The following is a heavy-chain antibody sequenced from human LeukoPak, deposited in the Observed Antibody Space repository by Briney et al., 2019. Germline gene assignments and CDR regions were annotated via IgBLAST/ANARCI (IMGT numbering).Heavy chain of an antibody. D-gene: IGHD2-15*01. CDR2: ISYDGSNK. Sequence: PGGSLRLSCAASGFTFSSYGMHWVRQAPGKGLEWVAVISYDGSNKYYADSVKGRFTISRDNSKNTLYLQMNSLRAEDTAVYYCAKDGYCSGGSCYHTLYYYYYYGTDVWGQGTTVTVSS. V-gene: IGHV3-30*18. CDR1: GFTFSSYG. J-gene: IGHJ6*02. CDR3: AKDGYCSGGSCYHTLYYYYYYGTDV.